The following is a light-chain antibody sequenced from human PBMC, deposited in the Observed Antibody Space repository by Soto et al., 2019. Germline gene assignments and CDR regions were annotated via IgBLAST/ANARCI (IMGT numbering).Light chain of an antibody. V-gene: IGKV3-20*01. CDR2: GAS. CDR1: QSVSSSY. J-gene: IGKJ1*01. Sequence: ILFSPSAQTRSFSPGERSALSFKASQSVSSSYLAWYQQKPGQAPRLLMYGASSRATGIPERFSGTGSGTDFTLTISRLEPEDFAVYYCQQYGSSPRTFGQGTKVDIK. CDR3: QQYGSSPRT.